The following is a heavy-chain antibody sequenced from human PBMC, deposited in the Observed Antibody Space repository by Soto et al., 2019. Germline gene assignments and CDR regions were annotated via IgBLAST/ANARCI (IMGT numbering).Heavy chain of an antibody. J-gene: IGHJ4*02. D-gene: IGHD3-22*01. V-gene: IGHV4-31*03. Sequence: SETLSLTCTVSGGSINIYTHYWAWIRQHPGKGLEWIGYIYSRGSTYYNPSLKSRITISRDTSKNQFYLRLSSVTAADTAVYYCAREAPHYDSSGAQIDYWGQGTQVTVPQ. CDR3: AREAPHYDSSGAQIDY. CDR1: GGSINIYTHY. CDR2: IYSRGST.